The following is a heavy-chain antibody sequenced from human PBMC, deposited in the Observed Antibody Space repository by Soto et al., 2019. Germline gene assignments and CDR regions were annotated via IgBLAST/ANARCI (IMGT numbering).Heavy chain of an antibody. D-gene: IGHD5-12*01. Sequence: QVQLVQSGAEVKKPGASVKVSCKASGYTFTSYDINWVRQATGQGLEWMGWMNPNSGNTGYAQKFQGRVTMTRNTSLSRAYMELRSLRSEDTAVYYCARAGDSGYDYGEGGYYGMDVWGQGTTVTVSS. J-gene: IGHJ6*02. CDR2: MNPNSGNT. CDR3: ARAGDSGYDYGEGGYYGMDV. V-gene: IGHV1-8*01. CDR1: GYTFTSYD.